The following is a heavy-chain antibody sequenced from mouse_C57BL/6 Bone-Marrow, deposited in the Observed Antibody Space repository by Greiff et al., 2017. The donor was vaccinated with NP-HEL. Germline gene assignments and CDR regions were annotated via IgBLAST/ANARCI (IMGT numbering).Heavy chain of an antibody. V-gene: IGHV1-54*01. CDR2: INPGSGGT. J-gene: IGHJ2*01. CDR3: ARSSGGSSPPFGY. D-gene: IGHD1-1*01. CDR1: GYAFTNYL. Sequence: VQLQQSGAELVRPGTSVKVSCKASGYAFTNYLIEWVKQRPGQGLEWIGVINPGSGGTNYNEKFKGKATLTADKSSSTAYMQLSSLTSEDSAVYFCARSSGGSSPPFGYWGQGTTLTVSS.